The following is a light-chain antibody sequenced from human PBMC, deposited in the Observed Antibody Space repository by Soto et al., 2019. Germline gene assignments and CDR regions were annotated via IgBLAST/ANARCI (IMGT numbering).Light chain of an antibody. CDR1: QSVFYSSKSKNS. Sequence: DIVMTQSPDSLAVSPGERATITCKSSQSVFYSSKSKNSVAWYQQKPGQPPKLLIYWASSRETGVPDRFSGSGSGTDFTLTIRSLQAEDVAVYYCQQYYHIPWTFGQGTKVEVK. CDR2: WAS. CDR3: QQYYHIPWT. J-gene: IGKJ1*01. V-gene: IGKV4-1*01.